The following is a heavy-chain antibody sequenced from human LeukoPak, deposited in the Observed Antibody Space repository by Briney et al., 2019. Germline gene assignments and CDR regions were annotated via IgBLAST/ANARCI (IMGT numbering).Heavy chain of an antibody. D-gene: IGHD6-13*01. CDR1: GFTFSSYS. CDR3: ARDRRYSSSWYDWFDP. J-gene: IGHJ5*02. CDR2: ISSSSSTI. V-gene: IGHV3-48*01. Sequence: GGSLRLSCAASGFTFSSYSMNWVRQAPGKGLEWVSYISSSSSTIYYADSVKGRFTISRDNAKNSLYLQMNSLRAEDTAVYYCARDRRYSSSWYDWFDPWGQGTLVTVSS.